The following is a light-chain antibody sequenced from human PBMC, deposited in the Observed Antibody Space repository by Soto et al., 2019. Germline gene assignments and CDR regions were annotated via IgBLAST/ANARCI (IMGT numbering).Light chain of an antibody. Sequence: QSALTQPASVSGSPGQSITISCTGTSSDIGGYNFVSWYQHHPGKAPKLLIHDVSNRPSGVSSRFSGSKSGNTASLTISGLQPEDEADYYCNSYRTVSTYVFGTGTKVTVL. J-gene: IGLJ1*01. CDR3: NSYRTVSTYV. CDR2: DVS. V-gene: IGLV2-14*03. CDR1: SSDIGGYNF.